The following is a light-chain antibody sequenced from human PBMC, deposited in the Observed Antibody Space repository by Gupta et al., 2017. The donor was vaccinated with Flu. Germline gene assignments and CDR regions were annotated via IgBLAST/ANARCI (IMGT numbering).Light chain of an antibody. V-gene: IGKV2-28*01. CDR3: MQAIQTPQT. J-gene: IGKJ1*01. CDR2: LGP. Sequence: DIVMSRSPLSLPVTPGEPASISCRSSQSLLPGNGYNYLYWYLKKPGQSPQLLIYLGPNRSAGVPDWFSGSGAGTDFTLKISRVEDEDVGVYYCMQAIQTPQTFGQGTKVEIK. CDR1: QSLLPGNGYNY.